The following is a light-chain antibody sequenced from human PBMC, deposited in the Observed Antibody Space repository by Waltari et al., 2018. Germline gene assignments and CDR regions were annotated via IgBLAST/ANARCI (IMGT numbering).Light chain of an antibody. CDR3: QQYGSLLWT. CDR1: QYVTNGY. J-gene: IGKJ1*01. CDR2: DAS. V-gene: IGKV3-20*01. Sequence: EVVLTQSLGTLSLSPGERATLSCRASQYVTNGYLAWYQQKPGQAPSLLIFDASIRATGIPDRFSGSGSGTDFTLTITRLEPEDFAVYHCQQYGSLLWTFGQGTKVEMK.